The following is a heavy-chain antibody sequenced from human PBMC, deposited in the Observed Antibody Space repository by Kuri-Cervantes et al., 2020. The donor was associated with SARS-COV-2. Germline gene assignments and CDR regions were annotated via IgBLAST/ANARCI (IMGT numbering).Heavy chain of an antibody. J-gene: IGHJ4*02. Sequence: CTVSGGSISTYYWSWIRQPPGKGLEWIGYLYYSGSTNYNPSLKSRVTISLDTSKNQFSLKLSSVTAADTAVYYCATGSYYVAYDYWGQGTLVTVSS. CDR2: LYYSGST. CDR3: ATGSYYVAYDY. D-gene: IGHD1-26*01. CDR1: GGSISTYY. V-gene: IGHV4-59*01.